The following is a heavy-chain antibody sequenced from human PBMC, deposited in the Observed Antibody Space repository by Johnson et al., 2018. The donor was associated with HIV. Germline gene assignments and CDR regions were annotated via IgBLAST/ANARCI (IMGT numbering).Heavy chain of an antibody. Sequence: QVQLVESGGGVVQPGRSLRLSCAASGFTFSDYGMHWVRQAPGKGLEWVTHISYDGANKYYSGSVRGRFTISRDNSRNTLNLQMDSLREDDTAVYYCARESTPWGADYVGYGFDIWGQGTMVTVSS. CDR2: ISYDGANK. D-gene: IGHD4-17*01. V-gene: IGHV3-30*03. CDR1: GFTFSDYG. J-gene: IGHJ3*02. CDR3: ARESTPWGADYVGYGFDI.